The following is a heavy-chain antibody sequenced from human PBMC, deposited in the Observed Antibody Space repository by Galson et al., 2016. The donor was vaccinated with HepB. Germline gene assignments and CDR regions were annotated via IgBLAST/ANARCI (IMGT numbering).Heavy chain of an antibody. D-gene: IGHD6-13*01. Sequence: SLRLSCAASGFTFSSSWMHWVRQAPGKGLVWVSRINSDGSSTNYADSVKGRFTISRDNAKNTLYLQMNSLRAEDKAVYSCAVYSCPSAAAAPPRSLQHWGQGTLVTVSS. CDR3: AVYSCPSAAAAPPRSLQH. J-gene: IGHJ1*01. V-gene: IGHV3-74*01. CDR1: GFTFSSSW. CDR2: INSDGSST.